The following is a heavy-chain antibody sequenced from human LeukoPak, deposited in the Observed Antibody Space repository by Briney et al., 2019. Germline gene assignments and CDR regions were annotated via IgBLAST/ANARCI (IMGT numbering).Heavy chain of an antibody. CDR1: GGSISSGTYY. J-gene: IGHJ5*02. V-gene: IGHV4-61*02. Sequence: SETLSLTCTVSGGSISSGTYYWSWIRQPAGKGLEWIGRIYTSGNINYNPSLKSRVTISVDTSKNQFSLKLTSLTAADTAIYYCAKPYQQLLWDYFDPWGRGKLVTVSS. CDR2: IYTSGNI. CDR3: AKPYQQLLWDYFDP. D-gene: IGHD3-16*01.